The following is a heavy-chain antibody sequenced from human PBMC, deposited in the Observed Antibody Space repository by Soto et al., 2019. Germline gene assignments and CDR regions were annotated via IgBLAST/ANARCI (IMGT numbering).Heavy chain of an antibody. V-gene: IGHV4-30-2*01. CDR3: ARDKIYSSSSPWVDA. CDR2: IYHSGTT. Sequence: QLQLQESGSGLVKPSQTLSLTCAVSGGSISSGGYSWSWIRQPPGKGLEWIGCIYHSGTTYYNSSLKSRVTISVDRSKNQLSLMLTSVTAVDTAVYYWARDKIYSSSSPWVDACGQGTLVTVSS. J-gene: IGHJ5*02. CDR1: GGSISSGGYS. D-gene: IGHD6-6*01.